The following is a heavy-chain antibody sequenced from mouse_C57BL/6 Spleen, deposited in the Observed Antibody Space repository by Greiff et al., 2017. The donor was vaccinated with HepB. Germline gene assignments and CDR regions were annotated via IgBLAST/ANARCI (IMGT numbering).Heavy chain of an antibody. D-gene: IGHD1-1*01. J-gene: IGHJ1*03. CDR3: ARRGKYDYGSSYSYWYFDV. V-gene: IGHV1-47*01. Sequence: VQLQQSGAELVKPGASVKMSCKASGYTFTTYPIEWMKQNHGKSLEWIGNFHPYNDDTKYNEKFKGKATLTVEKSSSTVYLELSRLTSDDSAVYYCARRGKYDYGSSYSYWYFDVWGTGTTVTVSS. CDR2: FHPYNDDT. CDR1: GYTFTTYP.